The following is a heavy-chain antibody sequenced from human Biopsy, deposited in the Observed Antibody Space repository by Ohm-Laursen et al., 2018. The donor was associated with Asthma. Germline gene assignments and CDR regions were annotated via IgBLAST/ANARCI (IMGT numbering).Heavy chain of an antibody. V-gene: IGHV3-30*18. Sequence: SLRLSCAASGFMFRSLGMHWVRQAPGKGLEWVAVISYDGNHKFYEVSVKGRFTISRDNSKNTLYLQMNSLRTEDTAVYYCAKRRGYSGHDNDYWGQGTLVIVSS. CDR3: AKRRGYSGHDNDY. D-gene: IGHD5-12*01. J-gene: IGHJ4*02. CDR1: GFMFRSLG. CDR2: ISYDGNHK.